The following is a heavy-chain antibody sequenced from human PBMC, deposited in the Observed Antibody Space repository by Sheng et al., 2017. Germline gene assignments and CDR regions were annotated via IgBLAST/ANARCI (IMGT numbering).Heavy chain of an antibody. D-gene: IGHD2-21*01. Sequence: EVQLVESGGGLVQPGGSMRLSCAVSGFTFSTYWMHWVRQSPGKGPVWVSLVNSDVTNTNYADSVKGRFSISRDNAKNTLYLQMNSLRAEDTAVYYCARAGPNWIVDFWGQGTLVTVSS. CDR3: ARAGPNWIVDF. CDR2: VNSDVTNT. J-gene: IGHJ4*02. CDR1: GFTFSTYW. V-gene: IGHV3-74*01.